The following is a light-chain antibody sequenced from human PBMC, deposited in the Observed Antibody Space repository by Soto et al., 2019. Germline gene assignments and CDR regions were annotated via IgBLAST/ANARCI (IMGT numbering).Light chain of an antibody. CDR2: DAS. Sequence: EIVLTQSPGTLSLSPGERATLSCRASQSDGSSYLAWYQQKPGQAPRLLIFDASSRATGIPDRFSGSASGTDFTLTISRLEPEDFAVYYCQQYVSSPPRLTFGGGTKVEIK. CDR3: QQYVSSPPRLT. V-gene: IGKV3-20*01. J-gene: IGKJ4*01. CDR1: QSDGSSY.